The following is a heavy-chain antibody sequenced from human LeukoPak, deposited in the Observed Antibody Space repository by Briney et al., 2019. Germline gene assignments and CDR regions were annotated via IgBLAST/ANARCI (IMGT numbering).Heavy chain of an antibody. CDR3: ARVQGGSYLSDY. CDR1: GFTFSSYW. Sequence: GGSLRLSCAASGFTFSSYWMHWVRQAPGKGLVWVSRINSDGSSTNYADSVKGRFTISRDNAKNTLYLQMNSLRAEDTAVYYCARVQGGSYLSDYWGQGTLVTVSS. V-gene: IGHV3-74*01. CDR2: INSDGSST. D-gene: IGHD1-26*01. J-gene: IGHJ4*02.